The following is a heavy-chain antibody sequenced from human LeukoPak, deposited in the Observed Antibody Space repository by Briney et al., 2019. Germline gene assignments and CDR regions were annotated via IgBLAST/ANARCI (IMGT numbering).Heavy chain of an antibody. CDR2: ISGSGGST. J-gene: IGHJ4*02. D-gene: IGHD3-3*01. CDR1: GFTFSSYA. V-gene: IGHV3-23*01. Sequence: GGSLRLSCAASGFTFSSYAMSWVRQAPGKGLEWVSAISGSGGSTYYADSVKGRLTISRDNSKNTLYLQMNSLRAEDTAVYYCAKDWRYGYYFDYWGQGTLVTVSS. CDR3: AKDWRYGYYFDY.